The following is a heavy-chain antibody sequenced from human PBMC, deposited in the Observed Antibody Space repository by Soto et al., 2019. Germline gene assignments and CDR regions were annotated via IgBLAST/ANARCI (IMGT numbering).Heavy chain of an antibody. CDR2: INHSGNT. V-gene: IGHV4-34*01. D-gene: IGHD3-22*01. CDR1: GGSFSGYY. Sequence: PSETLSLTCGVYGGSFSGYYWSWIRQPPGKGLEWIGDINHSGNTNYSPSLKSRVTISVDTSENQFSLKLSSATAADTAVYYCARCDYDRSGPIDYWGQG. CDR3: ARCDYDRSGPIDY. J-gene: IGHJ4*02.